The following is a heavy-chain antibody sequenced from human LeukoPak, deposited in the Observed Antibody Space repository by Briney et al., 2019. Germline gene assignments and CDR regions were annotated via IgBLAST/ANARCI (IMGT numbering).Heavy chain of an antibody. Sequence: GSLRLSFTAPGFTLGSPDMHWVRQIPGQGLEWVAAVSSGFHAFFADSVQGRFTVSREDARNSLYLQMNSLRAGDTAVYYCVREARGYHYTYFDYWGQGTLVTVSS. D-gene: IGHD5-18*01. CDR1: GFTLGSPD. V-gene: IGHV3-13*01. CDR2: VSSGFHA. J-gene: IGHJ4*02. CDR3: VREARGYHYTYFDY.